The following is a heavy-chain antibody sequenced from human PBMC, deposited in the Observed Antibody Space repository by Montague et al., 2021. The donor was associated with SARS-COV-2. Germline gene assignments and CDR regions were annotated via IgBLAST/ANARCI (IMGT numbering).Heavy chain of an antibody. Sequence: SLSLSCAASGFTFSSYEMNWVRQAPGKGLEWVSYISSSGSTIYYADSVKGRFTISRDNAKNSLYLQMNSLRAEDTAVYYCARSGNIAVAGTLWFDYYYYMDVWGKGTTVTVSS. D-gene: IGHD6-19*01. CDR2: ISSSGSTI. CDR3: ARSGNIAVAGTLWFDYYYYMDV. J-gene: IGHJ6*03. V-gene: IGHV3-48*03. CDR1: GFTFSSYE.